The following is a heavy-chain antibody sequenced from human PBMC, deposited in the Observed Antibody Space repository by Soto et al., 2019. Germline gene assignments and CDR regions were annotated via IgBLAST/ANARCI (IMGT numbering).Heavy chain of an antibody. Sequence: QVQLQESGPGLVKPSETLSLTCTVSGGSVSTYYWTWVRQPPGKGLEWIGYIYYSGGTNYNPSLTSRVTMSLDTSKNQISLKLSSVTAADTAVYYCARGDTSSWYVVWGQGTTVTVSS. CDR1: GGSVSTYY. CDR3: ARGDTSSWYVV. J-gene: IGHJ6*02. D-gene: IGHD6-13*01. V-gene: IGHV4-59*02. CDR2: IYYSGGT.